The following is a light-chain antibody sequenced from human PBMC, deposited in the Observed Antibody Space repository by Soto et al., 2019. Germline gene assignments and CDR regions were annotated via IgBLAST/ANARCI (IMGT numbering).Light chain of an antibody. CDR1: SSDVGGYNF. CDR3: CSHSSSITWM. Sequence: QSALTQTASVSGSPGQSITMSCTGTSSDVGGYNFVSWYQQHPGKALKLIVHEVANRLSGVSGRFSGSKSGNTAFLTISGLQAEDEAVYYCCSHSSSITWMFGGGTKLTVL. J-gene: IGLJ3*02. V-gene: IGLV2-14*03. CDR2: EVA.